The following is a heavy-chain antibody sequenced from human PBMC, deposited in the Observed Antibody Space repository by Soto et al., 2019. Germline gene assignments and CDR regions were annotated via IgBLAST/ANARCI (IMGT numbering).Heavy chain of an antibody. J-gene: IGHJ4*02. Sequence: QVQLQESGPGLVKPSETLSLTCTVTGGSTSSYYWSWLRQPPGKGLEWIGYNSYSGNTDYNPSLKSRVTXSXXTSKNEFSLNLSSATAADTAVYYCARHGGSYSFDYWGQGILVTVSS. CDR3: ARHGGSYSFDY. CDR2: NSYSGNT. D-gene: IGHD1-26*01. CDR1: GGSTSSYY. V-gene: IGHV4-59*08.